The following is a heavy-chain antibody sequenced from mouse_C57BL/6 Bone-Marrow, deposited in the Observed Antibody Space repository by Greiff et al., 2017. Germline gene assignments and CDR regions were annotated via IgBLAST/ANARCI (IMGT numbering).Heavy chain of an antibody. J-gene: IGHJ4*01. D-gene: IGHD2-3*01. V-gene: IGHV3-6*01. CDR3: ARLLVTTMDY. CDR2: ISYDGSN. Sequence: EVQRVESGPGLVKPSQSLSLTCSVTGYSITSGYYWNWIRQFPGNKLEWMGYISYDGSNNYNPSLKNRISITRDTSKNQFFLKLNSVTTEDTATYYCARLLVTTMDYWGQGTSVTVSS. CDR1: GYSITSGYY.